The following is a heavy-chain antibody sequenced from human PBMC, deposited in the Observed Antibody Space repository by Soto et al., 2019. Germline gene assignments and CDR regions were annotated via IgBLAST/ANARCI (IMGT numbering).Heavy chain of an antibody. CDR3: ARVQYYDSSGYYYWFDP. V-gene: IGHV1-69*13. Sequence: ASVKVSCKASGGTFSSYAISWVRQAPGQGLEWMGGIIPIFGTANYAQKFQGRVTITADESTSTAYMELSSLRSEDTAVYYCARVQYYDSSGYYYWFDPWGQGTLVTVSS. CDR1: GGTFSSYA. J-gene: IGHJ5*02. CDR2: IIPIFGTA. D-gene: IGHD3-22*01.